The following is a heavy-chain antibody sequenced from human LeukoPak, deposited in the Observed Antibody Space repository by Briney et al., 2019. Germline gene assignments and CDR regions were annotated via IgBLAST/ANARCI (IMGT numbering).Heavy chain of an antibody. CDR3: ARPTYSGSYYWFDY. D-gene: IGHD1-26*01. V-gene: IGHV3-33*01. CDR2: IWYDGSNK. CDR1: GFTFSSYG. J-gene: IGHJ4*02. Sequence: GGSLRLSCAASGFTFSSYGMHWVRQAPGKGLEWVAVIWYDGSNKYYADSVKGRFTISRDNSKNTLYLQMNSLRAEDTAVYCCARPTYSGSYYWFDYWGQGTLVTVSS.